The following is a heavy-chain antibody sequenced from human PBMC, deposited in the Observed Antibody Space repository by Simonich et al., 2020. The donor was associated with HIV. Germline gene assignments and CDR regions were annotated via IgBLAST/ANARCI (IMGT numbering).Heavy chain of an antibody. Sequence: QLQLQESGPGLVKPSETLSLTCTVSGGSISSSSYYWGWIRHPPGKGLEWIGSLYYSGSTYYNQSLKSRVTISVDTSKNQFSLKLSSVTAADTAVYYCARLYSGYDNYFQHWGQGTLVTVSS. CDR2: LYYSGST. D-gene: IGHD5-12*01. CDR3: ARLYSGYDNYFQH. CDR1: GGSISSSSYY. J-gene: IGHJ1*01. V-gene: IGHV4-39*07.